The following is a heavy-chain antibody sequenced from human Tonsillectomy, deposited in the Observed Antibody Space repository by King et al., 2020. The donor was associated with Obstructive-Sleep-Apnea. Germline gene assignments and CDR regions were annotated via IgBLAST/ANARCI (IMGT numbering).Heavy chain of an antibody. CDR2: ISWNSGKI. J-gene: IGHJ4*02. CDR3: ARENIVEHDFDY. Sequence: VQLVESGGGLVQPGRSLRLSCAASGFTFDDYAMHWVRQAPGEGLEWVSGISWNSGKIDYADSVKGRFTVSRDSAKSSLFLRMNSLRTEDTAFCYCARENIVEHDFDYWGQGTLVTVSS. CDR1: GFTFDDYA. D-gene: IGHD5-12*01. V-gene: IGHV3-9*01.